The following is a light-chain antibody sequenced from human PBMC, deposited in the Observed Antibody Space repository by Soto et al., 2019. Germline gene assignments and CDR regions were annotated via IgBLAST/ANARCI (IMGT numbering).Light chain of an antibody. CDR2: DAS. CDR3: QQYNTWPLT. Sequence: EIVLTQSPATLSLSPGERATLSCRASQSVSGYLAWYQQKPGQAPRLLIYDASTRATGIPARFSGSGSGTEFTLTISSLQSEDFAVYYCQQYNTWPLTFGGGTKVAIK. CDR1: QSVSGY. J-gene: IGKJ4*01. V-gene: IGKV3-15*01.